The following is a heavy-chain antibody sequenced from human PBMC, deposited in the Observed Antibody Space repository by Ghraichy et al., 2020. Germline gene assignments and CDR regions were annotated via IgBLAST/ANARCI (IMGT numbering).Heavy chain of an antibody. CDR3: ARLTIGDIVLMVYAEFDY. V-gene: IGHV4-39*07. CDR1: GGSISSSSYY. J-gene: IGHJ4*02. CDR2: IYYSGST. D-gene: IGHD2-8*01. Sequence: SETLSLTCTVSGGSISSSSYYWGWIRQPPGKGLEWIGSIYYSGSTYYNPSLKSRVTISVDTSKNQFSLKLSSVTAADTAVYYCARLTIGDIVLMVYAEFDYWGQGTLVTVSS.